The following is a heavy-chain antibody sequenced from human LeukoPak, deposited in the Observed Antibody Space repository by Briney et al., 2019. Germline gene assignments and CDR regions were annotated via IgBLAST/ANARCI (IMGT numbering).Heavy chain of an antibody. D-gene: IGHD3-10*02. Sequence: GGSLRLSCSVSGFNFSNYWMHWVRQAPGKGLVWVSRINSDGSTKSYADSERGRFTISRDNAKNSLYLQMNSLRAEDTAVYYCAELGITMIGGVWGKGTTVTISS. V-gene: IGHV3-74*01. CDR2: INSDGSTK. CDR3: AELGITMIGGV. J-gene: IGHJ6*04. CDR1: GFNFSNYW.